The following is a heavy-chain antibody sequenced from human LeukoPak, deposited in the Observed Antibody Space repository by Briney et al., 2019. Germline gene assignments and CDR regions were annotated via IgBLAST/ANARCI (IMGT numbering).Heavy chain of an antibody. D-gene: IGHD3-10*01. CDR2: INSDGSST. J-gene: IGHJ6*04. CDR1: GFTFSSYW. V-gene: IGHV3-74*01. Sequence: QPGGSLRLSCAASGFTFSSYWMHWVRQAPGKGLVWVSRINSDGSSTSYADSVKGRFTISRDNAKNTLYLQMNSLRAEDTAVYYGARARGMVRCMDVWGKGTTVTVSS. CDR3: ARARGMVRCMDV.